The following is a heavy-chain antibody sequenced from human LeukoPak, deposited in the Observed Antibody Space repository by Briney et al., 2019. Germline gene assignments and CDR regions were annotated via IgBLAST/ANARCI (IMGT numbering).Heavy chain of an antibody. Sequence: ASVKVSCKASGYTFTSYAMNWVRQAPGQGLEWMGWINTNTGNPTYAQGSTGRFVFSLDTSVSTAYLQISSLKAEDTAVYYCARGPIQLWFADTTRGYYYYMDVWGKGTTVTVSS. CDR2: INTNTGNP. V-gene: IGHV7-4-1*02. CDR1: GYTFTSYA. J-gene: IGHJ6*03. D-gene: IGHD5-18*01. CDR3: ARGPIQLWFADTTRGYYYYMDV.